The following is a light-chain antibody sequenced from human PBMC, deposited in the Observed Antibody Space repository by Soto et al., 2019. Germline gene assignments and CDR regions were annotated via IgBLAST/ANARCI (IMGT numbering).Light chain of an antibody. V-gene: IGKV1-6*01. CDR3: LQDSNYPWT. Sequence: AIQMTQSPSSLSASVGDRVTITCRASQGIRSELGWYQQKPDKAPKLLISGASTLHSGVPSRFSGSGFGTDFTLTISGLQPDDLATYYCLQDSNYPWTFGQGTKVDLK. CDR2: GAS. J-gene: IGKJ1*01. CDR1: QGIRSE.